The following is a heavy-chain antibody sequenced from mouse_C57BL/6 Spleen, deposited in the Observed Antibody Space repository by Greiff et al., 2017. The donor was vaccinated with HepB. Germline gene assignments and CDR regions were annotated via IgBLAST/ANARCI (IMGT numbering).Heavy chain of an antibody. D-gene: IGHD3-3*01. CDR3: ARRGTANQFAY. CDR1: GFTFSSYG. J-gene: IGHJ3*01. CDR2: ISSGGSYT. V-gene: IGHV5-6*02. Sequence: EVMLVESGGDLVKPGGSLKLSCAASGFTFSSYGMSWVRQTPDKRLEWVATISSGGSYTYYPDSVKGRFTISRDNAKNTLYLQMSSLKSEDTAMYYCARRGTANQFAYWGQGTLVTVSA.